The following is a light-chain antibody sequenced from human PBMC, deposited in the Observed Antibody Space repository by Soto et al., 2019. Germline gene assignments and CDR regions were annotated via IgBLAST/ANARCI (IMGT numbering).Light chain of an antibody. Sequence: QSALTQPASVSGSPGQSITISCTGTSSDVGGYNYVSWYQQHPGKAPKLMIYDVSNRPSGVSNRFSGSKSGNTASLTISGLQDEDEDYYYCSSYTSSSVVFGGGTKLTVL. V-gene: IGLV2-14*01. CDR2: DVS. J-gene: IGLJ2*01. CDR3: SSYTSSSVV. CDR1: SSDVGGYNY.